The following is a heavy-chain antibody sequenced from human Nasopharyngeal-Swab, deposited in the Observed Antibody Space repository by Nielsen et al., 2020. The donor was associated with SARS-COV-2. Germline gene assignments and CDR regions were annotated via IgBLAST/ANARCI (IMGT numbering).Heavy chain of an antibody. D-gene: IGHD6-13*01. V-gene: IGHV4-39*01. CDR2: IYYSGST. Sequence: LRPSTDTAREGIGSIYYSGSTYYNPSLKSRVTISVDTSKNQFSLKLSSVTAADTAVYYCARLNPFSSWYTVYYFDYWGQGTLVTVSS. J-gene: IGHJ4*02. CDR3: ARLNPFSSWYTVYYFDY.